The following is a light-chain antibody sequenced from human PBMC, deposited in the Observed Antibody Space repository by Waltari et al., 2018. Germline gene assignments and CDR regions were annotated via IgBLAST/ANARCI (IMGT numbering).Light chain of an antibody. V-gene: IGKV1-33*01. J-gene: IGKJ2*03. Sequence: DIQMTQSPSSLSASVGDSLTFAGQASQDILHYVNWYQQKPGKAPKLLIYDASNLQTGVPSRFSGRGSGTDFTFTISCLQPEDFATYYCQQHDRLPYSFGQGTNLDIK. CDR2: DAS. CDR3: QQHDRLPYS. CDR1: QDILHY.